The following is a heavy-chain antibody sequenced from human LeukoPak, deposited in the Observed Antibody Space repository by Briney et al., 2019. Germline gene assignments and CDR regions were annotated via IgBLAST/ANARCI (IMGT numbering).Heavy chain of an antibody. Sequence: SETLSLTCTVSGGSISSYYWSWIRQPPGKGLEWIGYIYYSGSTNYNPSLKGRVTISVDTSKNQFSLKLSSVTAADTAVYYCARTASQRSGWYPGYWGQGTLVTVSS. V-gene: IGHV4-59*08. J-gene: IGHJ4*02. CDR3: ARTASQRSGWYPGY. CDR2: IYYSGST. D-gene: IGHD6-19*01. CDR1: GGSISSYY.